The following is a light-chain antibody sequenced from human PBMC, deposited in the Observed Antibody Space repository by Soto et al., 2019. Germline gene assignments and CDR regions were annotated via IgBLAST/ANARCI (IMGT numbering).Light chain of an antibody. CDR3: ATWDDSLRGYV. V-gene: IGLV1-47*02. J-gene: IGLJ1*01. CDR1: RSTIGSNY. Sequence: QSVLAQPPSASGTPGQRVSISCSGSRSTIGSNYVFWYQQLPGAAPKLLIHTNNQRPSGVPDRFSGSKSGTSASLAISGLRSEDEADYFCATWDDSLRGYVFGTATKLTVL. CDR2: TNN.